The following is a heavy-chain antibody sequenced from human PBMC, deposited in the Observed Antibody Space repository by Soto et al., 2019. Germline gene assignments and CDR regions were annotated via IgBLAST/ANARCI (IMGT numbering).Heavy chain of an antibody. V-gene: IGHV1-69*06. Sequence: VRLVQSGAEVKKPGSSVRVSCRAPGDIFTRYSFSWVRQAPGQGLEWMGGVIPVFGTSNYGRKFQGRVTITADRSANTAFLDMSGLRYDDTAVYYCASGTLFCAGDCYFEHWGLGTVVTVSS. CDR3: ASGTLFCAGDCYFEH. D-gene: IGHD2-21*02. J-gene: IGHJ4*02. CDR1: GDIFTRYS. CDR2: VIPVFGTS.